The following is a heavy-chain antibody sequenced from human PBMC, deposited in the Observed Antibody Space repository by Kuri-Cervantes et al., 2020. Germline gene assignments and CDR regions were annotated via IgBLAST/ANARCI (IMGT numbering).Heavy chain of an antibody. V-gene: IGHV4-34*01. CDR1: GGSFSGYY. CDR2: INHSGST. D-gene: IGHD2-15*01. CDR3: ARDCSGGSCEDGRAFDI. J-gene: IGHJ3*02. Sequence: SETLSLTCAVYGGSFSGYYWSWIRQPPGKGLEWLGEINHSGSTTLKSRVTISVDTSKNQFSLNLSSVTAADTAVYYCARDCSGGSCEDGRAFDIWGQGTMVTVSS.